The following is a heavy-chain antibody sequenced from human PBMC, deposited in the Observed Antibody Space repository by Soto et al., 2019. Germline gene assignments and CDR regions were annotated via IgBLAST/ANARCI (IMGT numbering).Heavy chain of an antibody. Sequence: QVQLQESGPGLLKPSQTLSLTCTVSGGSISSGDYYWSWIRQPPGKGLEWIGYIYYSGSTYYNPSLKSRVTISVDTSKNQFSLKLSSVTAADTAVYYCARVEAKIAAAGQNWFDPWGQGTLVTVSS. CDR3: ARVEAKIAAAGQNWFDP. V-gene: IGHV4-30-4*01. CDR2: IYYSGST. D-gene: IGHD6-13*01. J-gene: IGHJ5*02. CDR1: GGSISSGDYY.